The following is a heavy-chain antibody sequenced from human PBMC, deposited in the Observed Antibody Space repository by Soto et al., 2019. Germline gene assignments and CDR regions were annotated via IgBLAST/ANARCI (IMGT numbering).Heavy chain of an antibody. D-gene: IGHD3-10*01. V-gene: IGHV4-59*01. CDR1: GGSISSYY. Sequence: PSETLSLTCTVSGGSISSYYWSWIRQPPGKGLEWIGYIYYSGSTKYNPSLKSRVTITVDTSKNKSSLKLSSVTAADTAVYYCARDYYGSGSTPDEDYYYGMDVWGQGTTVTVSS. CDR2: IYYSGST. CDR3: ARDYYGSGSTPDEDYYYGMDV. J-gene: IGHJ6*02.